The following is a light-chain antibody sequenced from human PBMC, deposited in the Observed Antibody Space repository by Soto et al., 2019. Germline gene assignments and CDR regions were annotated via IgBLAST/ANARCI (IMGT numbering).Light chain of an antibody. CDR2: SAS. CDR3: HQSGISPLT. V-gene: IGKV3-20*01. Sequence: EIVLTQFPGTLSLSPGERATLSCMASQRLHSHFLVGYQQKPGQAPRLLISSASSRATGIPDRFSGSGSGTDFALPISRLDPEDFAVDYWHQSGISPLTFGSGTRGDVK. J-gene: IGKJ3*01. CDR1: QRLHSHF.